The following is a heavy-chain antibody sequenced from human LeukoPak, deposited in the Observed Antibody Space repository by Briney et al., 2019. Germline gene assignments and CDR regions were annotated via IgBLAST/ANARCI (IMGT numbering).Heavy chain of an antibody. Sequence: GGSLRLSCAASGFTFDDYGMSWVRQAPGKGLEWVSGVNWNGGSTGYADSVKGRFTISRDNAKNSLYLQMNSLRAEDTALYHCARAPMVRGVVYYYYYYMDVWGKGTTVTISS. V-gene: IGHV3-20*01. J-gene: IGHJ6*03. CDR1: GFTFDDYG. D-gene: IGHD3-10*01. CDR2: VNWNGGST. CDR3: ARAPMVRGVVYYYYYYMDV.